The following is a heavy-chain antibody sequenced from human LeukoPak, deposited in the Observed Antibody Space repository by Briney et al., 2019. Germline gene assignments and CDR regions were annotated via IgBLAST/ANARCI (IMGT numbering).Heavy chain of an antibody. CDR2: INHSGST. Sequence: SETLSLTCAVYGGSFSGYYWSWIRQPPGNGLEWIGEINHSGSTNYNPSLKSRVTLSVDTSKNQFSLKLSSVTAADTAVYYCARGIPPYDFWSGYRPTYLDYWGQGTLVTASS. J-gene: IGHJ4*02. V-gene: IGHV4-34*01. CDR3: ARGIPPYDFWSGYRPTYLDY. D-gene: IGHD3-3*01. CDR1: GGSFSGYY.